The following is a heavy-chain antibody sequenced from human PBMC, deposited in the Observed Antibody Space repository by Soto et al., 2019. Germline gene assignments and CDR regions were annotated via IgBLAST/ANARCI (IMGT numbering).Heavy chain of an antibody. J-gene: IGHJ5*02. V-gene: IGHV4-30-4*01. Sequence: PSETLSLTCTVSGDSINSVDHYWSWIRQPPGKGLEWMGYIYHSGSTHYSPSLKSRVTISVDKSQNQFSLNVYSVTAADTAVYYCARHEGWTGPDQWGQGTLVTVSS. CDR1: GDSINSVDHY. CDR3: ARHEGWTGPDQ. D-gene: IGHD2-8*02. CDR2: IYHSGST.